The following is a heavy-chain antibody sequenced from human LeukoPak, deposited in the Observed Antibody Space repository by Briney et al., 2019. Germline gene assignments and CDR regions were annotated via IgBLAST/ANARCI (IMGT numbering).Heavy chain of an antibody. CDR3: ARFAAGGSCYYYMDV. CDR2: IGTSSTTI. Sequence: HPGGSLRLSCAASGFTFSSYTMNWVRQPPGKGLEWVSNIGTSSTTIYYADSVKGRFTISRDNAKNSLYLQMNSLRADDTAVYYCARFAAGGSCYYYMDVWGKGTTVTVSS. J-gene: IGHJ6*03. CDR1: GFTFSSYT. D-gene: IGHD6-25*01. V-gene: IGHV3-48*01.